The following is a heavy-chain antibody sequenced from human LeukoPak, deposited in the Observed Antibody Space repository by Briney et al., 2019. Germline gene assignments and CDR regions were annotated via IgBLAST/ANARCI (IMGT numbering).Heavy chain of an antibody. D-gene: IGHD2-2*02. CDR3: AREHRDIVVVPAAIPWFDP. CDR2: IYYGGST. CDR1: GGSISSHY. J-gene: IGHJ5*02. Sequence: SETLSLTCTVSGGSISSHYWSWIRQPPGKGLEWIGYIYYGGSTNYNPSLKSRVTISVDTSKNQFSLKLSSVTAADTAVYYCAREHRDIVVVPAAIPWFDPWGQGTLVTVSS. V-gene: IGHV4-59*11.